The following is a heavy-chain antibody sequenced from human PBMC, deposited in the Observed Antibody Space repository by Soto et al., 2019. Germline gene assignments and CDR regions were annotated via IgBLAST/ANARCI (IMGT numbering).Heavy chain of an antibody. CDR1: GFTFSSYA. CDR3: AKDLERPITMIVVVITPVTESFDY. D-gene: IGHD3-22*01. Sequence: VGSLRLSCAASGFTFSSYAMSWVRQAPGEGLEWVSAISGSGGSTYYADSVKGRFTISRDNSKNTLYLQMNSLRAEDTAVYYCAKDLERPITMIVVVITPVTESFDYWGQGTLVTVSS. V-gene: IGHV3-23*01. J-gene: IGHJ4*02. CDR2: ISGSGGST.